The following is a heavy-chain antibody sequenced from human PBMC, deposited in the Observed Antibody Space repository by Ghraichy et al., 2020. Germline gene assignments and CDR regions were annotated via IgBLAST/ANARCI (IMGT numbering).Heavy chain of an antibody. CDR2: IYYSGST. Sequence: TLSLTCTVSGGSISSGGYYWSWIRQHPGKGLEWIGYIYYSGSTYYNPSLKSRVTISVDTSKNQFSLKLSSVTAADTAVYYCAGKGRITIAYWGQGTLVTVSS. CDR3: AGKGRITIAY. V-gene: IGHV4-31*03. CDR1: GGSISSGGYY. J-gene: IGHJ4*02. D-gene: IGHD3-3*01.